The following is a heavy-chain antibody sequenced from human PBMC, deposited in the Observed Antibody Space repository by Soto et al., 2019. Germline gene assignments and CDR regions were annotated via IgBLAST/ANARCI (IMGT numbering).Heavy chain of an antibody. V-gene: IGHV4-59*08. CDR2: IYYSGST. CDR1: GGSLSSFY. CDR3: ASPKIAFYNWFDP. J-gene: IGHJ5*02. D-gene: IGHD3-3*02. Sequence: ASGTLSLTCSVSGGSLSSFYWSWIRQPPGKGLEWIGYIYYSGSTNYNPSLKSRVTISVDTPKNQFSLKLSSVTAADTAVYYCASPKIAFYNWFDPWGQGTLVTVSS.